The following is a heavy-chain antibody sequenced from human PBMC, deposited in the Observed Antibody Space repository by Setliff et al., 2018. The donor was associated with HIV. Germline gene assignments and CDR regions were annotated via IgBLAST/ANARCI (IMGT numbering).Heavy chain of an antibody. CDR1: GFTFSRYN. D-gene: IGHD3-22*01. CDR3: ARSMNYDTSGWSLDAFDI. Sequence: GESLKISCAASGFTFSRYNMNWVRQAPGKGLECVSHISSSSSTIDYADSVKGRFTISRDNAKNSLYLQMNSLRAEDTAVYYCARSMNYDTSGWSLDAFDIWGQGTMVTVSS. V-gene: IGHV3-48*01. CDR2: ISSSSSTI. J-gene: IGHJ3*02.